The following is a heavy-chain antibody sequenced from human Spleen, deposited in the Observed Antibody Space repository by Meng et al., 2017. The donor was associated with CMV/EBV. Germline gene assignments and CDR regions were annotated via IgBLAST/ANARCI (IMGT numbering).Heavy chain of an antibody. CDR2: IKDDGSEK. Sequence: GESLKISCVVSGFTFSSYWMSWVRQAPGKGLEWVAKIKDDGSEKYYVDSVKGRFTISRDNAKNSLYLQMNSLRAEDTAVYYCARDPATNSGSYYVARYYFDYWGQGTLVTVSS. V-gene: IGHV3-7*01. CDR3: ARDPATNSGSYYVARYYFDY. J-gene: IGHJ4*02. D-gene: IGHD1-26*01. CDR1: GFTFSSYW.